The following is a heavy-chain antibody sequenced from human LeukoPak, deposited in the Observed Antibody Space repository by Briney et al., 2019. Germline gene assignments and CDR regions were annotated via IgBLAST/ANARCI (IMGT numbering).Heavy chain of an antibody. CDR3: AKDLPDCGSTSCPSERATYGMDV. Sequence: GGSLRLSCAASGFTLSSYGMSWVRQAPGKGLEWVSAISGSGGGTYYAASVKGRFTISRDSSKSTLYLQMNSLRVEDTAVYYCAKDLPDCGSTSCPSERATYGMDVWGQGTTVTVSS. CDR1: GFTLSSYG. CDR2: ISGSGGGT. J-gene: IGHJ6*02. D-gene: IGHD2-2*01. V-gene: IGHV3-23*01.